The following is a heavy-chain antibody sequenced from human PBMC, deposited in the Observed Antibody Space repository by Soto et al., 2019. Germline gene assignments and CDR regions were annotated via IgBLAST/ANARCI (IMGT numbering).Heavy chain of an antibody. CDR1: GGSISSGGYS. V-gene: IGHV4-30-2*01. CDR3: AIEVRAAVAFDI. Sequence: SETLSLTCAVSGGSISSGGYSWSWIRQPPGKGLEWIGYIYHSGSTYYNPSLKSRVTISVDRSKNQFSLKLSSVTAADTAVYYCAIEVRAAVAFDIWGQGTMVPVSS. J-gene: IGHJ3*02. CDR2: IYHSGST. D-gene: IGHD6-25*01.